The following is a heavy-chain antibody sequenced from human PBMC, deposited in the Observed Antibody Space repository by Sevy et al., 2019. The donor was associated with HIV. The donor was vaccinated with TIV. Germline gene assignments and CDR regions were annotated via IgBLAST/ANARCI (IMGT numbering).Heavy chain of an antibody. D-gene: IGHD3-22*01. V-gene: IGHV3-23*01. J-gene: IGHJ4*02. CDR3: AKDVVGGYYDSSGYSDH. CDR2: ISAGGGRT. CDR1: GITFSSYA. Sequence: GGSLRLSCAASGITFSSYAMSWVRQAPGKGLEWVSGISAGGGRTYHADSGKGRFTMSGDKSKNTLYLQMNSLTAEDTAVYYCAKDVVGGYYDSSGYSDHWGQGTLVTVSS.